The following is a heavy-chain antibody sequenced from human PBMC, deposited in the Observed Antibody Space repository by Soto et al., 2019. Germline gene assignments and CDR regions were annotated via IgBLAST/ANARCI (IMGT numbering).Heavy chain of an antibody. CDR1: GGTFSSYA. CDR2: IIPIFGTA. V-gene: IGHV1-69*12. Sequence: QVQLVQSGAEVKKPGSSVKVSCKASGGTFSSYAISWVRQAPGQGLEWMGGIIPIFGTANYAQKFQGRVTITAGESTSRAYKGLSSLKSGAPAVVYLAGHTYWGGDCYSGLGYWGQGTLVTVSS. J-gene: IGHJ4*02. CDR3: AGHTYWGGDCYSGLGY. D-gene: IGHD2-21*02.